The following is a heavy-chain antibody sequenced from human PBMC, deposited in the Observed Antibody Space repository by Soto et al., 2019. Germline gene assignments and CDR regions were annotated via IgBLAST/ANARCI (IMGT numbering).Heavy chain of an antibody. CDR3: AKGQRSGYDSYYYYGMDV. Sequence: QVQLVESGGGVVQPGRSLRLSCAASGFTFSSYGMHWVRQAPGKGLEWVAVISYDGSNKYYADSVKGRFTISRDNYKNTLYLQMNSLRAEDTAVYYCAKGQRSGYDSYYYYGMDVWGQGTTVTVSS. V-gene: IGHV3-30*18. CDR1: GFTFSSYG. D-gene: IGHD5-12*01. J-gene: IGHJ6*02. CDR2: ISYDGSNK.